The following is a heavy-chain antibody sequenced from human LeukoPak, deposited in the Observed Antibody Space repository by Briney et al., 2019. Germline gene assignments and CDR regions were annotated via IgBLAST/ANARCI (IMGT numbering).Heavy chain of an antibody. J-gene: IGHJ4*02. CDR1: GFTFSSYA. CDR2: ISGSGGST. D-gene: IGHD5-12*01. Sequence: GGSLRLSCAASGFTFSSYAMSWVRQAPGKGLEWVSAISGSGGSTYYADSVEGRFTISRDNSKNTLYLQMNSLRAEDTAVYYCANGPDIVATIFDYWGQGTLVTVSS. V-gene: IGHV3-23*01. CDR3: ANGPDIVATIFDY.